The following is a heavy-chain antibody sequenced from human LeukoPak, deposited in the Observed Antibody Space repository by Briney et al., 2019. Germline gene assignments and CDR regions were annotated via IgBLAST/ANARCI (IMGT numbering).Heavy chain of an antibody. CDR2: IIPILGIA. J-gene: IGHJ3*02. D-gene: IGHD3-22*01. CDR1: GYTFSTYA. Sequence: SVKVSCKASGYTFSTYAMNWVRQAPGQGLEWMGRIIPILGIANYAQKFQGRVTITADKSTSTAYMELSSLRSEDTAVYYCATALGIYDSSGYHDAFDIWGQGTMVTVSS. V-gene: IGHV1-69*04. CDR3: ATALGIYDSSGYHDAFDI.